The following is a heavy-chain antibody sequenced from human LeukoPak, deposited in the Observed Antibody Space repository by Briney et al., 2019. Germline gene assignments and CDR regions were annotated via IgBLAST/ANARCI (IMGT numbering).Heavy chain of an antibody. V-gene: IGHV3-30*18. D-gene: IGHD6-19*01. CDR3: AKDGFCSSGWPSWFDP. Sequence: PGRSLRLSCGASGFSFSSYGIHWVPQAPGKAWEWGAVISYDGSNKYYADSVKGRFTISRDNSENTLYRQMNSLRSEDTAVYFCAKDGFCSSGWPSWFDPWGQGNLVTVSS. CDR2: ISYDGSNK. CDR1: GFSFSSYG. J-gene: IGHJ5*02.